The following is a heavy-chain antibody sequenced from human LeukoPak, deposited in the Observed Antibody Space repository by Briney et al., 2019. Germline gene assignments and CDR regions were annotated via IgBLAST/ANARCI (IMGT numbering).Heavy chain of an antibody. D-gene: IGHD5-12*01. Sequence: GGSLRLSCAASGFTFSSYGMSWVRQAPGKGLEWVSAISGSGGSTYYADSVKGRFAISRDNSKNTLYLQMNSLRAEDTAVYYCAKGGIYSIDYWGQGTLVTVSS. V-gene: IGHV3-23*01. CDR1: GFTFSSYG. CDR2: ISGSGGST. CDR3: AKGGIYSIDY. J-gene: IGHJ4*02.